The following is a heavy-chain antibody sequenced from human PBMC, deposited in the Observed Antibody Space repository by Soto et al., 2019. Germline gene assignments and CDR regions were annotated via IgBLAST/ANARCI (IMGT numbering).Heavy chain of an antibody. CDR1: GGSFSGYY. J-gene: IGHJ3*02. CDR3: ARVGPTIYAVLGYCSGGSCYGDAFDI. CDR2: INHSGST. D-gene: IGHD2-15*01. V-gene: IGHV4-34*01. Sequence: SETLSLTCAVYGGSFSGYYWSWIRQPPGKGLEWIGEINHSGSTNYNPSLKSRVTISVDTSKNQFSLKLSSVTAADTAVYYCARVGPTIYAVLGYCSGGSCYGDAFDIWGQGTMVTVSS.